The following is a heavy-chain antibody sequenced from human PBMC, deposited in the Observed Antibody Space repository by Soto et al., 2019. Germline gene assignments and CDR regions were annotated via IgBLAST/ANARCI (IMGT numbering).Heavy chain of an antibody. CDR3: ARGGSEGGLDV. Sequence: SETLSLTCTVSGASISTYYWTWIRQAPGKGLEWIGYLYYSGNTNYNPSLKSRVTMSVDTSKNHFYLTLTSATAADTAVYFCARGGSEGGLDVWGQGATVTVSS. V-gene: IGHV4-59*01. CDR2: LYYSGNT. CDR1: GASISTYY. D-gene: IGHD3-10*01. J-gene: IGHJ6*02.